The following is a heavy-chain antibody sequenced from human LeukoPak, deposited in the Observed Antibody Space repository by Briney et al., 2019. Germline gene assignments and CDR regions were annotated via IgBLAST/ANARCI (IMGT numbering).Heavy chain of an antibody. CDR2: FTAYGGT. V-gene: IGHV3-23*01. D-gene: IGHD4-23*01. J-gene: IGHJ5*02. CDR1: GFIFSDYT. CDR3: AKGSTGGKVDWFDP. Sequence: GGSLRLSCAASGFIFSDYTMMWVRRAPGKGLQWVATFTAYGGTYYAASVKGRFAISRDNSRDTVSLYMNSLRVEDTAMYYCAKGSTGGKVDWFDPWGPGALVTVSS.